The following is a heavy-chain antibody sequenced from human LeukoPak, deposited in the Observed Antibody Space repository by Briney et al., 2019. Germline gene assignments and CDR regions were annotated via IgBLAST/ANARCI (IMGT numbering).Heavy chain of an antibody. J-gene: IGHJ6*04. V-gene: IGHV3-33*01. D-gene: IGHD4-17*01. Sequence: PGGSLRLSCAASGFTFSSYGMHWVRQAPGKGLEWVAVIWYDGSNKYYADSVKGRFTISRDNSKNTLYLQMNSLRAEDTAVYYCARDRVAYGDCVLRLYYYYYGMDVWGKGTTVTVSS. CDR1: GFTFSSYG. CDR3: ARDRVAYGDCVLRLYYYYYGMDV. CDR2: IWYDGSNK.